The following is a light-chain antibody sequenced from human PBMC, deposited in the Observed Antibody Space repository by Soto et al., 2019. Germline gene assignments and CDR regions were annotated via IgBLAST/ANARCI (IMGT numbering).Light chain of an antibody. J-gene: IGLJ2*01. CDR2: EVS. Sequence: QSALTQPASVSGSPGQSITISCTGTSSDVGSYNLVSWYQQHPGKAPKLMIYEVSKRPSGVSNRFSGSKSGNTASLTISGLKAADEADYYCCSYAGSSTLVFGGGTKLTVL. CDR1: SSDVGSYNL. CDR3: CSYAGSSTLV. V-gene: IGLV2-23*02.